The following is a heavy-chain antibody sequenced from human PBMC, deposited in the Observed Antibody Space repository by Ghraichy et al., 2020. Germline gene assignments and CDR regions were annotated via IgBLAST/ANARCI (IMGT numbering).Heavy chain of an antibody. CDR1: GFTFSNYA. CDR2: ISGSGDST. CDR3: AKDRSGWNGGESFDY. Sequence: GESLNISCAASGFTFSNYAMSWVRQAPGKGLEWVSGISGSGDSTYYADSVKGRFTISRDNSKNTLYLQMNSLRAEDTAKYYCAKDRSGWNGGESFDYWGQGTLVTVSS. D-gene: IGHD6-19*01. J-gene: IGHJ4*02. V-gene: IGHV3-23*01.